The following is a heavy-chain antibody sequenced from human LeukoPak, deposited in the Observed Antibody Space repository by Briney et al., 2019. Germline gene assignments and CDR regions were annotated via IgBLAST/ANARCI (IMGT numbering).Heavy chain of an antibody. D-gene: IGHD4-11*01. CDR2: IYTDGSST. CDR1: GFTFSSYW. Sequence: GGSLRLSCAASGFTFSSYWMHWVRQAPGKGLVWVSLIYTDGSSTFYADSVKGRFTISRDNAKNTLYLQMNSLRAEDTAVYYCTSDSNLSFGNWGQGTLVTVSS. V-gene: IGHV3-74*01. CDR3: TSDSNLSFGN. J-gene: IGHJ4*02.